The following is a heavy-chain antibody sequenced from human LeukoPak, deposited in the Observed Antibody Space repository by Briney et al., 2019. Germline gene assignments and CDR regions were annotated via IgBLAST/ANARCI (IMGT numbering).Heavy chain of an antibody. D-gene: IGHD5-18*01. V-gene: IGHV1-69*13. CDR1: GGTFSSYA. CDR3: ARALWDTAMVMAFDY. Sequence: SVKVSCKASGGTFSSYAISWVRQAPGQGLEWMGGIIPIFGTANYAQKFQGRVTITADESTSTAYMELSSLGSEDTAVYYCARALWDTAMVMAFDYWGQGTLVTVSS. CDR2: IIPIFGTA. J-gene: IGHJ4*02.